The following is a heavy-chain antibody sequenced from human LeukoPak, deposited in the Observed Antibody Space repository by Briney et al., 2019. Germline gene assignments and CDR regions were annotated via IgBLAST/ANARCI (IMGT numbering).Heavy chain of an antibody. V-gene: IGHV1-18*01. Sequence: ASVKVSCKVSGYTLTELSMRWVRQAPGQGLEWMGWISAYNGNTNYAQKLQGRVTMTTDTSTSAAYMELRSLRSDDTAVYYCASYDYGDYGGMDVWGQGTTVTVSS. CDR1: GYTLTELS. CDR3: ASYDYGDYGGMDV. J-gene: IGHJ6*02. CDR2: ISAYNGNT. D-gene: IGHD4-17*01.